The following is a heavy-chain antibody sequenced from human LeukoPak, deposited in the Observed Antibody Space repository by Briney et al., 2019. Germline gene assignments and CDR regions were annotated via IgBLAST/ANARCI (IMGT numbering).Heavy chain of an antibody. CDR2: ISAYNGNT. CDR1: GYTFTSYG. CDR3: ARDPSGYPLDTAFDY. V-gene: IGHV1-18*01. Sequence: ASVKVSCKASGYTFTSYGISWVRRAPGQGLEWMGWISAYNGNTNYAQKLQGRVTMTTDTSTSTAYMELRSLRSDDTAVYYCARDPSGYPLDTAFDYWGQGTLVTVSS. D-gene: IGHD3-22*01. J-gene: IGHJ4*02.